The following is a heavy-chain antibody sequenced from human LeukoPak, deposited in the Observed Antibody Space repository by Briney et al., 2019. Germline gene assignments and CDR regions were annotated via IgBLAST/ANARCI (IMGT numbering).Heavy chain of an antibody. V-gene: IGHV1-24*01. CDR1: GYTLTELS. Sequence: ASVKVSCKVSGYTLTELSMHWVRQAPGKGVEWMGGFDPEDGETIYAQKFQGRVTMTEDTSTDTAYMELSSLRSEDTAVYYCATGAPYGAYYGMDVWGQGTTVTVSS. D-gene: IGHD4-17*01. J-gene: IGHJ6*02. CDR3: ATGAPYGAYYGMDV. CDR2: FDPEDGET.